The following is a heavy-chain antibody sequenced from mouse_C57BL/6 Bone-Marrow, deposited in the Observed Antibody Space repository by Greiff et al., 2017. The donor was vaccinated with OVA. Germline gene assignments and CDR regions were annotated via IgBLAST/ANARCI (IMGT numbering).Heavy chain of an antibody. J-gene: IGHJ1*03. CDR2: IHPNSGST. V-gene: IGHV1-64*01. Sequence: QVQLQHPGAELVKPGASVKLSCKASGYTFTSYWMHWVKQRPGQGLEWIGMIHPNSGSTNYNEKFKSKATLTVDKSSSTAYMQLSSLTSEDSAVYYCARLRLLLPFDVWGTGTTVTVSS. CDR1: GYTFTSYW. D-gene: IGHD1-1*01. CDR3: ARLRLLLPFDV.